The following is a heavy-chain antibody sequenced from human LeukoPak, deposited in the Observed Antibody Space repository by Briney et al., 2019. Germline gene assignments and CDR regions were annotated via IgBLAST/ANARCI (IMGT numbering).Heavy chain of an antibody. CDR3: ARDLPGIAVAFDY. CDR1: GFTFSSYA. D-gene: IGHD6-19*01. Sequence: GRSLRLSCAASGFTFSSYAMHWVRQAPGKGLEGVAVISYDGSNKYYADSVKGRFTISRDNSKNTLYLQMNSLRAEDTAVYYCARDLPGIAVAFDYWGQGTLVTVSS. CDR2: ISYDGSNK. V-gene: IGHV3-30*04. J-gene: IGHJ4*02.